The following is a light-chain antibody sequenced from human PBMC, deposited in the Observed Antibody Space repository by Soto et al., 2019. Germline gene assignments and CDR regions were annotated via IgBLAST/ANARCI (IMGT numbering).Light chain of an antibody. Sequence: QSVLTQPASVSGSPGQSITISCTGTSSDVGGYNFVSWYQQHPGKAPRLIIYEVSSRPSGVSYRFSGSMSGNTASLTISGLQAQDEADYYGSPYTLRNTLVLFGGGTKVTVL. V-gene: IGLV2-14*01. CDR2: EVS. J-gene: IGLJ3*02. CDR1: SSDVGGYNF. CDR3: SPYTLRNTLVL.